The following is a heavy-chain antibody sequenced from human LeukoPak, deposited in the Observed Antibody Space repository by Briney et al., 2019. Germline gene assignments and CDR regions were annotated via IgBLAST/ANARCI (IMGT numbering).Heavy chain of an antibody. J-gene: IGHJ4*02. Sequence: ASVKVSCKASGYIFTGYYMHWVRQAPGQGLEWMGWINPNSGGTNYAQKFQGRVTMTRDTSMITVYMELSRLRYDDTAVYYCARDWELNAHWGQGTLVTVSS. CDR1: GYIFTGYY. CDR2: INPNSGGT. CDR3: ARDWELNAH. D-gene: IGHD1-26*01. V-gene: IGHV1-2*02.